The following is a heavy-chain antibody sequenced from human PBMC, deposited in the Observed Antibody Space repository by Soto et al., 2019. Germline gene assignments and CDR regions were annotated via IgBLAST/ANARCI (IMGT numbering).Heavy chain of an antibody. CDR3: ARDKYSSSSGWFDP. Sequence: GASVKVSCKASGYTFTSYGISWVRQAPGQGLEWMGWISAYNGNTNYAQKLQGRVTMTTDTSTSTAYMELRSLRSDDTAVYYCARDKYSSSSGWFDPWGQGTLVTVSS. D-gene: IGHD6-13*01. J-gene: IGHJ5*02. CDR2: ISAYNGNT. CDR1: GYTFTSYG. V-gene: IGHV1-18*01.